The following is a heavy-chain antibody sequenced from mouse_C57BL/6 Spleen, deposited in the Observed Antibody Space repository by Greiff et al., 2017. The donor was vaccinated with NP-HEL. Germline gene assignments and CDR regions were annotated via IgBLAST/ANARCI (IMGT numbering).Heavy chain of an antibody. D-gene: IGHD1-1*01. Sequence: QVQLQQPGAELVMPGASVKLSCKASGYTFTSYWMHWVKQRPGQGLEWIGEIDPSDSYTNYNQKFKGKSTLTVDTSSSTAYMQLSSLTSEDSAVYYCARTYYGSSYGGWGKGTTLTVAS. V-gene: IGHV1-69*01. CDR1: GYTFTSYW. CDR3: ARTYYGSSYGG. CDR2: IDPSDSYT. J-gene: IGHJ2*01.